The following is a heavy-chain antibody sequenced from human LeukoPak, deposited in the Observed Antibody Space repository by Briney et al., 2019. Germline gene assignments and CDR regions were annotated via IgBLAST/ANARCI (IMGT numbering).Heavy chain of an antibody. J-gene: IGHJ1*01. CDR2: IPPNADRT. CDR1: GFTFGSYG. V-gene: IGHV3-23*01. D-gene: IGHD3-22*01. CDR3: AIMHGYYDGSGYWVQ. Sequence: QSGGSLRLSCAASGFTFGSYGMSWVRQALGKGLEWVSFIPPNADRTSYADSVEGRFTISRDNPRNTLYMQMNSLRDEDTALYYCAIMHGYYDGSGYWVQWGQGTLVTVSS.